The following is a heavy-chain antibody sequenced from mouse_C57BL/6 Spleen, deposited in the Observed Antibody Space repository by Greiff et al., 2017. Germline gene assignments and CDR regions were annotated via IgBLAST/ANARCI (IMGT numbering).Heavy chain of an antibody. V-gene: IGHV14-2*01. D-gene: IGHD2-5*01. CDR3: APYSNYVGY. CDR1: GFNIKDYY. CDR2: IDPEDGET. J-gene: IGHJ2*01. Sequence: VQLQQSGAELVKPGASVKLSCTASGFNIKDYYMHWVKQRTEPGLGWIGRIDPEDGETKYATKVPGTATITADTSSNTADLLHSRLPYEDTAVYYCAPYSNYVGYWGQGTTLTVSS.